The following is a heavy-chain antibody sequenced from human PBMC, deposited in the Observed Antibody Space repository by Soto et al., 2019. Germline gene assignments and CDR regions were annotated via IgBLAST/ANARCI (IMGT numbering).Heavy chain of an antibody. CDR1: GFSFSDYD. V-gene: IGHV3-23*01. D-gene: IGHD2-15*01. J-gene: IGHJ4*02. Sequence: EVQLLESGGGLVQSGGSLRLSCAASGFSFSDYDLNWVRQAPGKGLECVSGISGSGDSTYYADSVKGRFTISKDNPKNTLYMQMNSLRGEDKGVYYCAKVNWCSGCSCYTRDDGWGQATLVTVSS. CDR2: ISGSGDST. CDR3: AKVNWCSGCSCYTRDDG.